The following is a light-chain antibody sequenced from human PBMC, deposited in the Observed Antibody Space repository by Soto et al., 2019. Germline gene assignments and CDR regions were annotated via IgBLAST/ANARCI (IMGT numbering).Light chain of an antibody. CDR1: SSDIGAGYD. CDR3: QSYDSSLRHYV. Sequence: QSVLTQPPSVSGAPGQRVTISCTGTSSDIGAGYDVHWYQQLPGTAPKLLIYGNTKRPSGVPDRFSGSRSGTSASLAITGLQAEDEADYYCQSYDSSLRHYVFGTGTKLTVL. V-gene: IGLV1-40*01. J-gene: IGLJ1*01. CDR2: GNT.